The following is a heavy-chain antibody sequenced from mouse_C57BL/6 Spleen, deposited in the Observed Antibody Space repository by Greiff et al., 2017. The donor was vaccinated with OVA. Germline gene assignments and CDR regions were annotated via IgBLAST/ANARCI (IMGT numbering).Heavy chain of an antibody. CDR3: VRQGYYGNYDYFDY. D-gene: IGHD2-1*01. Sequence: EVKLVESGGGLVQPKGSLKLSCAASGFSFNTYAMNWVRQAPGKGLEWVARIRSKSNNYATYYADSVKDRFTISRDDSESMLYLKMNNVKTEDTAMYYCVRQGYYGNYDYFDYWGQGTTLTVSS. J-gene: IGHJ2*01. CDR1: GFSFNTYA. V-gene: IGHV10-1*01. CDR2: IRSKSNNYAT.